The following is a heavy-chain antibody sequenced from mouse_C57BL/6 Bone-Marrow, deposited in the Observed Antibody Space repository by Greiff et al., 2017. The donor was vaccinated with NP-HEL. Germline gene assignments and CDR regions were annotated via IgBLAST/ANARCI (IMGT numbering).Heavy chain of an antibody. CDR3: TSLDGYYPWFAY. CDR2: ISSGGDYI. Sequence: EVQVVESGEGLVKPGGSLKLSCAASGFTFSSYAMSWFRQTPEKRLEWVAYISSGGDYIYYADTVKGRFTISRDNARHTLYLQMSSLKSEDTAMYYCTSLDGYYPWFAYWGQGTLVTVSA. CDR1: GFTFSSYA. V-gene: IGHV5-9-1*02. J-gene: IGHJ3*01. D-gene: IGHD2-3*01.